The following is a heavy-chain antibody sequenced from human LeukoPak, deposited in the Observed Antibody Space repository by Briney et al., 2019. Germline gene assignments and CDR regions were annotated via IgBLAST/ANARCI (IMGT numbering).Heavy chain of an antibody. J-gene: IGHJ5*02. CDR2: IKQDGSEK. D-gene: IGHD3-10*01. V-gene: IGHV3-7*01. Sequence: PGGSLRLSCAASGFTFNNYLMSWVRQAPGKGLEWVANIKQDGSEKYYVDSVKGRFTISRDNAKNSLYLQMNSLRAEDTAVYYCAREEGSGSYYQPNWFDPWGQGTLVTVSS. CDR3: AREEGSGSYYQPNWFDP. CDR1: GFTFNNYL.